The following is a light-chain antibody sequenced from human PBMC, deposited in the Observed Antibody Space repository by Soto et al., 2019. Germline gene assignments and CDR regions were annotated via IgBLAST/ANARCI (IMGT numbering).Light chain of an antibody. Sequence: EVVLTQSPGTLSLSPGERATLSCRASQSVGSSYLAWYQQKPGQAPRLLIYGASSSATGIPDRFTGSGSATDITLTNSRLEPEDFAVYYWQQYCDYPWTFGQG. CDR3: QQYCDYPWT. CDR2: GAS. CDR1: QSVGSSY. J-gene: IGKJ1*01. V-gene: IGKV3-20*01.